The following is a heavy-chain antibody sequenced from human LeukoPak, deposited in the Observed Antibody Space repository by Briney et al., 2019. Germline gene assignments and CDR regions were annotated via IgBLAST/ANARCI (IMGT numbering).Heavy chain of an antibody. V-gene: IGHV4-38-2*02. J-gene: IGHJ4*02. CDR3: ARVYIYGRSYFDY. D-gene: IGHD4-17*01. Sequence: SETLSLTCTVSGFSISSGFYWGWIRQPPGKGLEWIGTIHGGGSTNYNPSLKSRVTISVDTSKNQFSLNQSSVTVADTAIYYCARVYIYGRSYFDYWGQGTLVTVSS. CDR2: IHGGGST. CDR1: GFSISSGFY.